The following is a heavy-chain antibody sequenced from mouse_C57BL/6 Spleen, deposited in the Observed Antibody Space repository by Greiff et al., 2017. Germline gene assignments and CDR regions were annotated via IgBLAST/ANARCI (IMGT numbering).Heavy chain of an antibody. V-gene: IGHV1-82*01. CDR3: ARVSRTGTFFDD. CDR1: GYAFSSSW. J-gene: IGHJ2*01. CDR2: IYPGDGDT. Sequence: VQLQQSGPELVKPGASVKISCKASGYAFSSSWMNWVKQRPGKGLEWIGRIYPGDGDTNYNGKFKGKATLTADKSSSTAYMQLSTLTSEDSAVYFGARVSRTGTFFDDWGQGTTLTVSS. D-gene: IGHD4-1*01.